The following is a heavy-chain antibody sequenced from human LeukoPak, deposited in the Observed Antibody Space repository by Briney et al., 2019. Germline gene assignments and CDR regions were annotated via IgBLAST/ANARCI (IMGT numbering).Heavy chain of an antibody. CDR2: VDGGGGGT. J-gene: IGHJ4*02. Sequence: GGSLRLSCAASGFTFSSYAMTWVRQAPGRGLEWVSSVDGGGGGTYYADSVKGRFTISRDNSKDTLYLQMNGLRAEDTAVYFCTKQSAGSAAWYSLHYDFWGQGTLVTVSS. CDR1: GFTFSSYA. V-gene: IGHV3-23*01. CDR3: TKQSAGSAAWYSLHYDF. D-gene: IGHD6-13*01.